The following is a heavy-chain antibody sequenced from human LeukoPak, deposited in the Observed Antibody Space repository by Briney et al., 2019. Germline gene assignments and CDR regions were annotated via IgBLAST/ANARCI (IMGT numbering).Heavy chain of an antibody. Sequence: GASVKVSCKASGYTFTSYYMHWVRQAPGQGLEWMGIINPSGGSTSYAQKLQGRVTMTTDTSTSTAYMELRSLRSDDTAVYYCARVRGGGYGLVDYWGQGTLVTVSS. V-gene: IGHV1-46*01. CDR2: INPSGGST. CDR1: GYTFTSYY. J-gene: IGHJ4*02. CDR3: ARVRGGGYGLVDY. D-gene: IGHD3/OR15-3a*01.